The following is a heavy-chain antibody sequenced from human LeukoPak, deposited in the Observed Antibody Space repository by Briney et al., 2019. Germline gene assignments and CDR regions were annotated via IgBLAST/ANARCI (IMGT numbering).Heavy chain of an antibody. J-gene: IGHJ4*02. Sequence: GGSLRLSCAASGFTFSSYSMNWVRQAPGKGLEWVSYISSSSSTIYYADSVKGRFTISRDNAKNSLYLQMNSLRAEDTAVYYCAREGNQGGTTSFDYWGQGTLVTVSS. CDR1: GFTFSSYS. CDR2: ISSSSSTI. D-gene: IGHD1-7*01. CDR3: AREGNQGGTTSFDY. V-gene: IGHV3-48*01.